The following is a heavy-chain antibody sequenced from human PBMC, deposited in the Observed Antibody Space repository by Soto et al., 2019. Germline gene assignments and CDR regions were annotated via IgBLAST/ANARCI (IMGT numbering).Heavy chain of an antibody. J-gene: IGHJ5*02. D-gene: IGHD3-3*01. CDR3: DREVSGVTIFGVPYTGNWFDP. V-gene: IGHV4-30-4*01. Sequence: SETLSLTCTVSGGSISSGDYYWSWIRQPPGKGLEWVGYIYYSGSTYYNPSLKSRVTISVDTSKNQFSLKLSSVTAADTAVYYCDREVSGVTIFGVPYTGNWFDPWGQGTLVTVSS. CDR2: IYYSGST. CDR1: GGSISSGDYY.